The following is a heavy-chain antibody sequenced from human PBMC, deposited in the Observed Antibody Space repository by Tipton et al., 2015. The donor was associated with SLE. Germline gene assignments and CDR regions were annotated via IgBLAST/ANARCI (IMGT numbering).Heavy chain of an antibody. CDR1: GGSISSSSYY. CDR3: ARFVWLAFDY. J-gene: IGHJ4*02. Sequence: TLSLTCTVSGGSISSSSYYWGWIRQPPGKGLEWIGSIYYSGSTYYNPSLKSRVTISVDTSKNQFSLKLSPVTAADTAVYYCARFVWLAFDYWGQGTLVTVSS. V-gene: IGHV4-39*01. CDR2: IYYSGST. D-gene: IGHD6-19*01.